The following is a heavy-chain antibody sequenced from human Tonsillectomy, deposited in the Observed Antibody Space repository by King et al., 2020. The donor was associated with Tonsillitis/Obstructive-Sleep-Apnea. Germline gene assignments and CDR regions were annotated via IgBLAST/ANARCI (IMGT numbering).Heavy chain of an antibody. CDR1: GFTFDDYA. J-gene: IGHJ4*02. CDR3: AGQECSSTSCYRNFDY. V-gene: IGHV3-9*01. Sequence: VQLVESGGGLVQPGRSLRLSCAASGFTFDDYAMHWVRQAPGKGLEWVSGISWNSGSIGYADSVKGRFTISRDNAKNSLYLQMNSLRAEDTALYYCAGQECSSTSCYRNFDYWGQGTLVTVSA. CDR2: ISWNSGSI. D-gene: IGHD2-2*01.